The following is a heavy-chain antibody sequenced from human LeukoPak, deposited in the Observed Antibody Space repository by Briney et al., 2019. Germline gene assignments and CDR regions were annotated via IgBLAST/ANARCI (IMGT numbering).Heavy chain of an antibody. Sequence: ASVKVSCKASGYTFTNSYMHWVRQAPGQGLEWMGIINPISNTTNYAQKFQGRVTMTRDTSTSTVYMELSSLRSEDTAVYHCATLSSSSWYGGDYYYYGMDVWGQGTTVTVSS. CDR3: ATLSSSSWYGGDYYYYGMDV. D-gene: IGHD6-13*01. CDR2: INPISNTT. CDR1: GYTFTNSY. V-gene: IGHV1-46*01. J-gene: IGHJ6*02.